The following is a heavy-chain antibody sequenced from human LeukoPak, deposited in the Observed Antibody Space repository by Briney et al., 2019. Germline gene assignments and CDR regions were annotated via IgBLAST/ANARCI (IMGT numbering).Heavy chain of an antibody. CDR2: ISWNSRNI. CDR1: GFTFDDYA. V-gene: IGHV3-9*01. J-gene: IGHJ4*02. Sequence: GGSLRLSCAASGFTFDDYAMHWVRQAPGKGLEWVAGISWNSRNIDYADSVKGRFTISRDNAKNSLYLQMNSLRAEDTALYYCAKDACSSTSCSNDYWGQGTLVTVSS. CDR3: AKDACSSTSCSNDY. D-gene: IGHD2-2*01.